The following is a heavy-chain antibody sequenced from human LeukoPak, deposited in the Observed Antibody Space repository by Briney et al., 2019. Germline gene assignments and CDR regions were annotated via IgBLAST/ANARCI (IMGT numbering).Heavy chain of an antibody. D-gene: IGHD1-1*01. J-gene: IGHJ6*03. CDR3: ASWKLGIRRYYYMDV. Sequence: SVTVSCKASGGTFSSYAISWVRQAPGQGLEWMGGIIPIFGTANYAQKFQGRVTITTDEPTSTAYMELSSLRSEDTAVYYCASWKLGIRRYYYMDVWGKGTTVTVSS. V-gene: IGHV1-69*05. CDR1: GGTFSSYA. CDR2: IIPIFGTA.